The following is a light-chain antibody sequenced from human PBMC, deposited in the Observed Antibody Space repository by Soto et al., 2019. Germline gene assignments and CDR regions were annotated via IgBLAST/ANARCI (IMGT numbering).Light chain of an antibody. CDR2: EDR. CDR1: SGNIAANY. CDR3: QSFENVTLCV. V-gene: IGLV6-57*03. Sequence: NFMLTQARSVSESPGKTVTISCTRSSGNIAANYVHWYQHRPGSAPTTIIYEDRLRPSGVPDRFSGSIDSSSNSASLTISVLKTEDEADYYCQSFENVTLCVFGGGTKLTVL. J-gene: IGLJ3*02.